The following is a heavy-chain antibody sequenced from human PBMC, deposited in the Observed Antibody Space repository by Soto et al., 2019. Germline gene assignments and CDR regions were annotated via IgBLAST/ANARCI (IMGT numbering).Heavy chain of an antibody. Sequence: EVQLVESGGGLVKPGGSLRLSCAASGFTFSSYSMNWVRQPPGKGLEWVSSISSSSSYIYYADSVKGRFTISRDKAKNALYLQMSSLRAETTAVYYCATLVATISDNWCDPFTQGTLVTFSS. CDR3: ATLVATISDNWCDP. D-gene: IGHD5-12*01. J-gene: IGHJ5*02. CDR1: GFTFSSYS. V-gene: IGHV3-21*01. CDR2: ISSSSSYI.